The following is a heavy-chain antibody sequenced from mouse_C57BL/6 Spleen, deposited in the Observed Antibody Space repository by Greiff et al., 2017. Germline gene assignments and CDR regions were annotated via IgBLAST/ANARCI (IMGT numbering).Heavy chain of an antibody. CDR3: ARDDGYRPFAY. CDR2: INYDGSST. V-gene: IGHV5-16*01. J-gene: IGHJ3*01. D-gene: IGHD2-3*01. CDR1: GFTFSDYY. Sequence: DVKLVESEGGLVQPGSSMKLSCTASGFTFSDYYMAWVRQVPEKGLEWVANINYDGSSTYYLDSLKSRFIISRDNAKNILYLQMSSLKSEDTATYYCARDDGYRPFAYWGQGTLVTVSA.